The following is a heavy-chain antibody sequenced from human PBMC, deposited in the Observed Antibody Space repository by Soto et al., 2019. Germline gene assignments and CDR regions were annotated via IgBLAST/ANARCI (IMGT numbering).Heavy chain of an antibody. CDR1: GYTFTSYG. D-gene: IGHD3-16*01. V-gene: IGHV1-18*01. J-gene: IGHJ6*02. CDR3: ARDGALGENYYSCGMDV. CDR2: IRAYNGNT. Sequence: QVQPVQSGAEVKKPGASVKVSCKASGYTFTSYGISWVRQAHGQGLERMGWIRAYNGNTNYAQKLQGRVTMTTDTSTSTAYMELRSLRSDDTGVYYCARDGALGENYYSCGMDVWGQGTTVTVSS.